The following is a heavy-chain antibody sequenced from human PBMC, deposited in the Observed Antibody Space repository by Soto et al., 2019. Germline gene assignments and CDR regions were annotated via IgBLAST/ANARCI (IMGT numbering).Heavy chain of an antibody. CDR2: FFIGGNT. Sequence: SETLSLTCTVSGGSMSSSSTYYWGWMRQPPGKGLEWIASFFIGGNTYYNPSVKSRVTISVDTSKNQFSLKLSSVTAADTAVYYCASIRVGALDYWGQGTLVTVSS. CDR1: GGSMSSSSTYY. D-gene: IGHD1-26*01. CDR3: ASIRVGALDY. J-gene: IGHJ4*02. V-gene: IGHV4-39*01.